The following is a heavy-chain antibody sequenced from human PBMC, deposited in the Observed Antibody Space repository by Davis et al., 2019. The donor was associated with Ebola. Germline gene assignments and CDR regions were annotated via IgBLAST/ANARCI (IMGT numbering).Heavy chain of an antibody. D-gene: IGHD6-6*01. CDR3: ARGRGIAARRLDY. V-gene: IGHV3-30*07. Sequence: FTFNRDNSKNTLYLQMNSLRAEDTAVYYCARGRGIAARRLDYWGQGTLVTASS. J-gene: IGHJ4*02.